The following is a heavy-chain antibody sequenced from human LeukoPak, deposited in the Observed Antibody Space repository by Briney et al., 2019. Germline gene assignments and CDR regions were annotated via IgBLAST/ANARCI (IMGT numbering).Heavy chain of an antibody. D-gene: IGHD5-12*01. CDR1: GGSISSYY. Sequence: PSETLSLTCIVSGGSISSYYWSWIRQPPGKGLEWIGYIYHSGSTNYKPSLKSRVTISVDTSKNQFSLKLSSVTAADTAVYYCARDGYSGSDALWGQGTLVTVSS. V-gene: IGHV4-59*01. CDR3: ARDGYSGSDAL. CDR2: IYHSGST. J-gene: IGHJ4*02.